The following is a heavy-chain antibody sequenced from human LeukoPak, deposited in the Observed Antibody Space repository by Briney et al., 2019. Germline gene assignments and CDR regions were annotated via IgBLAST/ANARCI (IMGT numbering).Heavy chain of an antibody. J-gene: IGHJ4*02. D-gene: IGHD6-19*01. CDR3: ARPRGYSSGSLKYFDF. CDR1: GFTFSTYW. CDR2: IKQDGSEK. Sequence: GGSLRLSCAASGFTFSTYWMTWVRQAPGKGLEWVANIKQDGSEKYYVDSVKGRFTISRDNAKNSLYLQMNSLTAEDTAVYYCARPRGYSSGSLKYFDFWGQGALVTVSS. V-gene: IGHV3-7*01.